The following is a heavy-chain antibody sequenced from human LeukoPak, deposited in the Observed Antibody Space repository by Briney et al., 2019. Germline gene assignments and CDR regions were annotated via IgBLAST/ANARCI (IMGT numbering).Heavy chain of an antibody. CDR1: GGSFSGYY. J-gene: IGHJ6*02. Sequence: SETLSLTCAVYGGSFSGYYWSWIRQPPGKGLEWIGEINHSGSTNYNPSLKSRVTISVDTSKNQFSLKLSSVTAADTAVYYCASSRLAGSYYGTDVWGQGTTVTVSS. CDR2: INHSGST. CDR3: ASSRLAGSYYGTDV. V-gene: IGHV4-34*01. D-gene: IGHD2-2*01.